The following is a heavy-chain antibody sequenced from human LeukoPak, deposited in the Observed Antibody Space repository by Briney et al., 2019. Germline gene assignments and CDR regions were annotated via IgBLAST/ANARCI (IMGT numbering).Heavy chain of an antibody. D-gene: IGHD5-12*01. CDR3: ARHRFSGYVYFEY. CDR2: IWYDGTNK. J-gene: IGHJ4*02. Sequence: PGGSLRLSCSVSGFNLRDCAMTWVRQAPGKGLEWVAIIWYDGTNKYYADPVKGRFTISRDNSKNTVYLQMNSLRAEDTAVYYCARHRFSGYVYFEYWGQGTLVTVSS. V-gene: IGHV3-33*08. CDR1: GFNLRDCA.